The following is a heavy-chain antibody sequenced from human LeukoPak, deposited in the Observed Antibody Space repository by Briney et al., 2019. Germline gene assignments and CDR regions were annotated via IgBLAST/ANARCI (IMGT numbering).Heavy chain of an antibody. D-gene: IGHD3-16*01. CDR1: GFTFSSYA. CDR2: ISYDGSNK. CDR3: ARGGGLDV. Sequence: GGSLRLSCAASGFTFSSYAMHWIRQAPGKGLEWVAVISYDGSNKYYADSVKGRFTISRDNAKNSLYLQMSNLRAEDTAVYFCARGGGLDVWGQGATVTVSS. J-gene: IGHJ6*02. V-gene: IGHV3-30-3*01.